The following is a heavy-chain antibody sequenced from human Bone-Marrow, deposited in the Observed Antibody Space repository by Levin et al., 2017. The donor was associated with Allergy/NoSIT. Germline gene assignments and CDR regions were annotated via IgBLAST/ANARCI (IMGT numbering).Heavy chain of an antibody. D-gene: IGHD2-15*01. Sequence: SETLSLTCTVSGCSISSYYWSWIRQPPGKGLEWIGYIYYSGNTNYNPSLQSRVTISVNSSKNQFSLKLISVTAADPAVDDCARHPTSGGRSRVCDIWGQGTMVTVSA. J-gene: IGHJ3*02. V-gene: IGHV4-59*08. CDR2: IYYSGNT. CDR1: GCSISSYY. CDR3: ARHPTSGGRSRVCDI.